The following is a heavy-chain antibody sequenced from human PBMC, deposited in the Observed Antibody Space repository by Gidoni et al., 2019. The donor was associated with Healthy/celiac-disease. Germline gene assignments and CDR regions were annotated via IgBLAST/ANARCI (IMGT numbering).Heavy chain of an antibody. CDR1: GYTFTSYG. J-gene: IGHJ6*02. D-gene: IGHD2-2*01. V-gene: IGHV1-18*04. Sequence: QVQLVQSGAEVKKPGASVKVSCKASGYTFTSYGISWVRQAPGPGLELMVWISAYNGNTNYAQSLPGRVTMTTDTSTSTAYMELRSLRSDDTAVYYCARDRVPAATKYGMDVWGQGTTVTVSS. CDR3: ARDRVPAATKYGMDV. CDR2: ISAYNGNT.